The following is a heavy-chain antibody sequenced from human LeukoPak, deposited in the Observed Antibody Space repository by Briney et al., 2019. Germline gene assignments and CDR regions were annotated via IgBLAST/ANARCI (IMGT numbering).Heavy chain of an antibody. CDR3: ARDVHVDTAMLPLGY. V-gene: IGHV7-4-1*02. D-gene: IGHD5-18*01. CDR1: GYTFTSYA. CDR2: INTNTGNP. Sequence: ASVKVSCKASGYTFTSYAMNWVRQAPGQGLEWMGRINTNTGNPTYAQGFTGRFVFSLDTSVSTAYLQISSLKAEDTAVYYCARDVHVDTAMLPLGYWGQGTLVTVSS. J-gene: IGHJ4*02.